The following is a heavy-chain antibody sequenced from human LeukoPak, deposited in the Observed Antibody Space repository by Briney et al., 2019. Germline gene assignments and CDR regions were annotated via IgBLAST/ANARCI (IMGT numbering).Heavy chain of an antibody. Sequence: GGSLRLSCAASGFTFSSYSMNWVRQAPGKGLEWVSSISRGGSSKYSADAVKGRFTISRDNAKNSLDLQMDSLRPEDTALYYCVRDQFLDYRGQGTLVTVSS. J-gene: IGHJ4*02. CDR3: VRDQFLDY. V-gene: IGHV3-21*04. CDR1: GFTFSSYS. CDR2: ISRGGSSK.